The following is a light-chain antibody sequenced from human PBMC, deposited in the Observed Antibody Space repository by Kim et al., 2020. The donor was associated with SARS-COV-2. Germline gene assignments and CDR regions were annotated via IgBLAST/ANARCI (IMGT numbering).Light chain of an antibody. V-gene: IGLV2-14*03. CDR3: SSYTSSSKWV. CDR2: DVS. Sequence: GQSITNSCTGTSSDVGGYNYVSWYQQHPGKAPKLMIYDVSNRPSGVSNRFSGSKSGNTASLTISGLQAEDEADYYCSSYTSSSKWVFGGGTQLTVL. J-gene: IGLJ3*02. CDR1: SSDVGGYNY.